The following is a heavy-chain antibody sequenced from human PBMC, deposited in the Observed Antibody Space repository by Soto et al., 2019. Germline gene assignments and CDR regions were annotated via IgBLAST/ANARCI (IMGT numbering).Heavy chain of an antibody. D-gene: IGHD3-22*01. J-gene: IGHJ1*01. Sequence: GGSLRLSCAASGFTFSDYYMSWIRQAPGKGLEWGSYISSSGSTIYYADSVKGRFTISRDNAKNSLYLQMNSLRAEDTAVYYCARDSVLQIVVVITSTGEYFQHCRQRTLFTASS. CDR3: ARDSVLQIVVVITSTGEYFQH. CDR2: ISSSGSTI. V-gene: IGHV3-11*01. CDR1: GFTFSDYY.